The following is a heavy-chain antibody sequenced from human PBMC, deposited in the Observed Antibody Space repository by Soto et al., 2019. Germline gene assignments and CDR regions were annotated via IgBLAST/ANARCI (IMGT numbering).Heavy chain of an antibody. V-gene: IGHV4-61*03. Sequence: QVQLQESGPGLVKSSETLSLTCTVSGGSVSSEHYYWNWIRQPPGKGLEWIGYFYYTGNTNYNPSLDSRVTMSGDMSKNHFSLKLSSVTAADTAVYYCAGGTDGKKVAYWGQGTLVTVSS. J-gene: IGHJ4*02. D-gene: IGHD5-12*01. CDR3: AGGTDGKKVAY. CDR2: FYYTGNT. CDR1: GGSVSSEHYY.